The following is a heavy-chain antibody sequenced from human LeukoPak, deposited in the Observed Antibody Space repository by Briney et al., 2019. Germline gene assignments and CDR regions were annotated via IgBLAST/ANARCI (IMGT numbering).Heavy chain of an antibody. CDR1: GGSFSGYH. D-gene: IGHD2-2*01. CDR2: INHSGST. CDR3: ARGPPDCSSTSCYAFDAFDI. J-gene: IGHJ3*02. Sequence: SETLSLTCAVYGGSFSGYHWSWIRQPPGKGLEWIGEINHSGSTNYNPSLKSRVTISVDTSKNQFSLKLSSVAAADTAVYYCARGPPDCSSTSCYAFDAFDIWGQGTMVTVSS. V-gene: IGHV4-34*01.